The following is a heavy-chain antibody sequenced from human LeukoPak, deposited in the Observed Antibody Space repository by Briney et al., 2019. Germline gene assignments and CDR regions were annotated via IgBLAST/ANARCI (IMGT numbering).Heavy chain of an antibody. V-gene: IGHV4-61*02. CDR2: IYTSGSA. Sequence: SQTLSLTCTVSGGSISSGSYYWSWIRQPAGKGLEWIGRIYTSGSANYNPSLKSRVTISVDTSKNQFSLKLSSMTAADTAVYYCARVGSGSYDYWGQGTLVTVSS. CDR3: ARVGSGSYDY. J-gene: IGHJ4*02. D-gene: IGHD1-26*01. CDR1: GGSISSGSYY.